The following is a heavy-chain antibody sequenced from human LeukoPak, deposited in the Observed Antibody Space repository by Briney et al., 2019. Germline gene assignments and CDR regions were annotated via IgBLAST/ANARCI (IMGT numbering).Heavy chain of an antibody. J-gene: IGHJ4*02. CDR1: GFTFSSYG. CDR2: ITSSSSYI. CDR3: ARSYSSSRGTFDY. Sequence: GGSLRLSCAASGFTFSSYGMNWVRQAPGRGLEWVSSITSSSSYIYYADSVKGRFTISRDNAKNSLYLQMNSLRAEDTAVYYCARSYSSSRGTFDYWGQGTLVTVSS. D-gene: IGHD6-6*01. V-gene: IGHV3-21*01.